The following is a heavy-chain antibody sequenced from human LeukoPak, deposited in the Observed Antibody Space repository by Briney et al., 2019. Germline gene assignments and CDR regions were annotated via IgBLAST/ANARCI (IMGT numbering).Heavy chain of an antibody. CDR1: GGSITSSSYY. D-gene: IGHD6-13*01. J-gene: IGHJ2*01. CDR3: ARQYSTSSWYDWYFNL. CDR2: VFYTGST. V-gene: IGHV4-39*01. Sequence: PSQTLSLTCTVSGGSITSSSYYWVWIRQPPGKGLEWIGSVFYTGSTYYNPSLKSRVIMSVDTSKNQFSLKLTSVTAADTAVYYCARQYSTSSWYDWYFNLWGRGTLVTVSS.